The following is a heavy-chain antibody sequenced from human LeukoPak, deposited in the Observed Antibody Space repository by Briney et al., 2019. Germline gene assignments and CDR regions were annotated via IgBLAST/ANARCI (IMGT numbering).Heavy chain of an antibody. J-gene: IGHJ4*02. CDR1: GFTFSSYG. CDR3: AKDRSYSSGWSEIDY. V-gene: IGHV3-33*06. CDR2: IWYDGSNK. Sequence: GRSLRLSCAASGFTFSSYGMHWVRQAPGKGLEWVAVIWYDGSNKYYADSVKGRFTISRGNSKNTLYLQMNSLRAEDTAVYYCAKDRSYSSGWSEIDYWGQGTLVTVSS. D-gene: IGHD6-19*01.